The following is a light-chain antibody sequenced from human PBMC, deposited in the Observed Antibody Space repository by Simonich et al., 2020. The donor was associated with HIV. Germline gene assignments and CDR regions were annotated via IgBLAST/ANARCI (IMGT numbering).Light chain of an antibody. Sequence: QSALTQPASVSGSPGQSITISCTGTSSDVGGYNYVSWYQQHPGKAPKLMIYEGSKRPSGVSNRFSGSKSGNTASLTISGLQAEDEADYYCCSYADGVVFGGGTKLTVL. CDR3: CSYADGVV. J-gene: IGLJ3*02. CDR1: SSDVGGYNY. V-gene: IGLV2-23*01. CDR2: EGS.